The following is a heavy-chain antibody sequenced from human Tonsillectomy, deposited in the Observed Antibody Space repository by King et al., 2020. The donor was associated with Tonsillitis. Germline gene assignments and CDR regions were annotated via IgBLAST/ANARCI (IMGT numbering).Heavy chain of an antibody. D-gene: IGHD3-10*01. CDR2: INPSGGST. CDR1: GYTFTSYY. V-gene: IGHV1-46*01. CDR3: ARVRGPVGRSVSYYKPLAY. Sequence: QLVQSGAEVKKPGASVKGSCKASGYTFTSYYMHWVRQAPGQGLEWMGIINPSGGSTSYAQKFQGRVTMTRDTSTRTVYMELSSLRSEDTAVYYCARVRGPVGRSVSYYKPLAYWRQGTLAPVSS. J-gene: IGHJ4*02.